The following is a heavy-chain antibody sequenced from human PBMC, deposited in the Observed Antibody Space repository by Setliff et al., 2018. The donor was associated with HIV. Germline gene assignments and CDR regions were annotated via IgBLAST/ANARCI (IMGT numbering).Heavy chain of an antibody. J-gene: IGHJ4*02. V-gene: IGHV4-4*07. CDR2: IYASGKT. Sequence: SETLSLTCTVSGDTDFYWSWIRQSPGKGLEWIGRIYASGKTTFNPSLKSRVRMSVDTSKNQFSLKLTSVTASDTAVYYCARGNNDLESFDYWGQGALVTVS. D-gene: IGHD3-3*01. CDR3: ARGNNDLESFDY. CDR1: GDTDFY.